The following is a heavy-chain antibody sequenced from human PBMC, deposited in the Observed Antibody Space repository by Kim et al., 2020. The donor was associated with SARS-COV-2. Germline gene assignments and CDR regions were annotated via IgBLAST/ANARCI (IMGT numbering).Heavy chain of an antibody. J-gene: IGHJ6*03. V-gene: IGHV4-59*01. CDR2: IYYSGST. CDR1: GGSISSYY. CDR3: ARASYSKDYYYMDV. D-gene: IGHD4-4*01. Sequence: SETLSLTCTVSGGSISSYYWSWIRQPPGKGLEWIGYIYYSGSTNYNPSLKSRVTISVDTSKNQFSLKLSSVTAADTAVYYCARASYSKDYYYMDVWGKGT.